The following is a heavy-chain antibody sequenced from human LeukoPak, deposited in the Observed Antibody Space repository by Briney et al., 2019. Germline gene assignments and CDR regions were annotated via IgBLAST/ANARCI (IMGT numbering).Heavy chain of an antibody. Sequence: SETLSLTCAVSGGSISSGGYSWSWIRQPPGKGLEWIGYIYYSGSTYYNPSLKSRVTISVDTSKNQSSLKLSSVTAADTAVYYCARAKGTATYYYDSSGYYPGTEFDYWGQGTLVTVSS. CDR1: GGSISSGGYS. CDR3: ARAKGTATYYYDSSGYYPGTEFDY. D-gene: IGHD3-22*01. V-gene: IGHV4-31*11. J-gene: IGHJ4*02. CDR2: IYYSGST.